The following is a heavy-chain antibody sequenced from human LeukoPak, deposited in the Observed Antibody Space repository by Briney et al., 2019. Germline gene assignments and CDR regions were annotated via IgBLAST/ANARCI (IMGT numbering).Heavy chain of an antibody. V-gene: IGHV4-39*07. Sequence: PSETLSLTCTVSGGSISSSSYYWGWIRQPPGKGLEWIGSIYHSGSTYYNPSLKSRVTISVDTSKNQFSLKLSSVTAADTAVYYCARGPHYDFWSGPAELDPWGQGTLVTVSS. CDR1: GGSISSSSYY. J-gene: IGHJ5*02. CDR3: ARGPHYDFWSGPAELDP. CDR2: IYHSGST. D-gene: IGHD3-3*01.